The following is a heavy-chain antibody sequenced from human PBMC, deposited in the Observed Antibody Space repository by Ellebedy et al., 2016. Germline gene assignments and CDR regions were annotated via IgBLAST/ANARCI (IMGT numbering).Heavy chain of an antibody. CDR3: ARHDSSGYDAFDI. CDR2: INPSGGSA. Sequence: ASVKVSCKTSGYTFINYHIHWVRQAPGQGLEWMGTINPSGGSASYAQKFQGRVTMTRDTSTSTVYMELSSLRSEDTAVYYCARHDSSGYDAFDIWGQGTMVTVSS. J-gene: IGHJ3*02. CDR1: GYTFINYH. V-gene: IGHV1-46*03. D-gene: IGHD3-22*01.